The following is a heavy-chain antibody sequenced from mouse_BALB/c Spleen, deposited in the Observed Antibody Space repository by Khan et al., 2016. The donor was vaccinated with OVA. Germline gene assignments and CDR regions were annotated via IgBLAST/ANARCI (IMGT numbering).Heavy chain of an antibody. CDR1: GYTFTNYD. V-gene: IGHV1-85*01. CDR2: IFPGDDST. CDR3: ARRRGSMDY. Sequence: QVQLQQSGTELVKPGASVKLSCKAYGYTFTNYDINWVRQRPEQGLEWIGWIFPGDDSTKYNEKFKDKATLTTDKSSSTAYMQLSRLTSEDSAVYFCARRRGSMDYWGQVTSVTVSS. J-gene: IGHJ4*01.